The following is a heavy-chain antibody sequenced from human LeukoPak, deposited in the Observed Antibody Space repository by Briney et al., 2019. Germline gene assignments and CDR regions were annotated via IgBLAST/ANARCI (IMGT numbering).Heavy chain of an antibody. V-gene: IGHV1-24*01. CDR2: FDPEDGET. Sequence: ASVKVSCKVSGYTLTELSMHWVRQAPGKGLEWMGGFDPEDGETIYAQKFQGRVTMTEDTSTDTAYMELSSLRSEDTAVYYCARGLRGGHYYDRSGYYAYWGQGTLVTVSS. J-gene: IGHJ4*02. CDR1: GYTLTELS. CDR3: ARGLRGGHYYDRSGYYAY. D-gene: IGHD3-22*01.